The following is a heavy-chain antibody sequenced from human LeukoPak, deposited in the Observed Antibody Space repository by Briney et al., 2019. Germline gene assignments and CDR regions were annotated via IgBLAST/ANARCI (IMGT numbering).Heavy chain of an antibody. J-gene: IGHJ4*02. D-gene: IGHD1-26*01. V-gene: IGHV3-48*02. CDR1: GFTFSSYW. CDR3: ASSGSYRFDY. Sequence: GGSLRLSCAASGFTFSSYWMHWVRQAPGKGLEWVSHITASGTAMFYADSVKGRFTISRDNAKNSLYLQMNSLRDEDTAVYYCASSGSYRFDYWGQGTLVTVSS. CDR2: ITASGTAM.